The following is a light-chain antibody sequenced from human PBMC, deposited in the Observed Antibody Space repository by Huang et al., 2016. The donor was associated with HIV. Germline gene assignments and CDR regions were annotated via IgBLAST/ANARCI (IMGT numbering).Light chain of an antibody. Sequence: DIQMTQSPSTLSASVGDRVTITCRASQSISSWLAWYQQKPGKAPTLLIYDASRLESGVPSRLSGSGSGTEFTLTISSLQPDNFATYYCQQYNSYPYTFGQGTKLEIK. CDR2: DAS. CDR3: QQYNSYPYT. V-gene: IGKV1-5*01. CDR1: QSISSW. J-gene: IGKJ2*01.